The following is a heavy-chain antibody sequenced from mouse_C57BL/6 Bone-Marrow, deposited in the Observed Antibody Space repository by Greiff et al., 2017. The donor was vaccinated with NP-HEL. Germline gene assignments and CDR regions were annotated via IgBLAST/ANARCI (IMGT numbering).Heavy chain of an antibody. CDR1: GYTFTSYG. V-gene: IGHV1-81*01. CDR2: IYPRSGNT. D-gene: IGHD2-1*01. CDR3: ARCIYGNYGFDY. J-gene: IGHJ2*01. Sequence: QVQLQQSGAELAGPGASVKLSCKASGYTFTSYGISWVKQRTGQGLEWIGEIYPRSGNTYYNEKFKGKATLTADKSSSTAYMELRSLTSEDSAVYFCARCIYGNYGFDYWGQGTTLTVSS.